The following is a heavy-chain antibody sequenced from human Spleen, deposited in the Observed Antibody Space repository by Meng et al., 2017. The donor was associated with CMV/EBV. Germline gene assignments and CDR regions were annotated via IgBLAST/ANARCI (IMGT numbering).Heavy chain of an antibody. V-gene: IGHV3-7*01. J-gene: IGHJ4*02. Sequence: LKISCAASGFTFSSYWMSWVRQAPGRGLEWLANIKKDGSEKYSVDSVRGRFTISRDNAKNSLSLQMNSLRAEDTAVYFCARWVDYDFWSGNSYYFDYWGRGTLVTVSS. CDR2: IKKDGSEK. CDR1: GFTFSSYW. CDR3: ARWVDYDFWSGNSYYFDY. D-gene: IGHD3-3*01.